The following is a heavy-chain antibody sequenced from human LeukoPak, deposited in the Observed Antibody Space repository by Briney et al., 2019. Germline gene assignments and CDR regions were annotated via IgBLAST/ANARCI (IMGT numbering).Heavy chain of an antibody. CDR3: ARVLNPTTGGAFDI. CDR2: LHRDGST. Sequence: GGSLRLSCAASGFTFSSYSMNWVRQAPGKGLEWVSILHRDGSTFYTDSVKGRFTFSRDNSKNTVFLQMNSLRVEDTAVYYCARVLNPTTGGAFDIWGLGTMVTVSS. D-gene: IGHD7-27*01. V-gene: IGHV3-53*01. J-gene: IGHJ3*02. CDR1: GFTFSSYS.